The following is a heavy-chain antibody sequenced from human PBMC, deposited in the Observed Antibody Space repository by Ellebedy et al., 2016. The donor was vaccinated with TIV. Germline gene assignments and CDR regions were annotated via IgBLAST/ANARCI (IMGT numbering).Heavy chain of an antibody. CDR3: ARDNGEVPGANGNWFDP. D-gene: IGHD3-16*01. CDR1: GYSFTGSI. Sequence: ASVKVSCXASGYSFTGSIVHWVRQAPGRGLEWMGWIDPNNGETHHAQKFQGWVTMTRDTSVTTVYLELRRLKPDDTAVYFCARDNGEVPGANGNWFDPWGQGTLITVSS. V-gene: IGHV1-2*04. J-gene: IGHJ5*02. CDR2: IDPNNGET.